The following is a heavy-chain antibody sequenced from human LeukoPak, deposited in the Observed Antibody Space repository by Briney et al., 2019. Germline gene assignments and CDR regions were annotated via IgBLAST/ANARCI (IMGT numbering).Heavy chain of an antibody. J-gene: IGHJ6*03. CDR3: ARENYDYVWGSYRPYYYYYMDV. CDR2: IYYSGST. CDR1: GGSISSYY. D-gene: IGHD3-16*02. Sequence: PSETLSLTCTVSGGSISSYYWSWIRQPPGKGLEWIGYIYYSGSTNYNPSLKSRVTISVDTSKNQLSLKLSSVTAADTAVYYCARENYDYVWGSYRPYYYYYMDVWGKGTTVTISS. V-gene: IGHV4-59*01.